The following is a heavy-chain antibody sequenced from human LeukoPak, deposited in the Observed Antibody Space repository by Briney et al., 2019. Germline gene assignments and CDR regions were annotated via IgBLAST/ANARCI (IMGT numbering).Heavy chain of an antibody. D-gene: IGHD6-19*01. V-gene: IGHV3-30*18. CDR1: GFTFSSYG. Sequence: GGSLRLSCAASGFTFSSYGMHWVRQAPGKGLEWVAVISYDGSNKYYADSVKSRFTISRDNSKNTLYLQMNSLRAEDTAAYYCAKDGGIAVATFDYWGQGTLVTVSS. CDR3: AKDGGIAVATFDY. J-gene: IGHJ4*02. CDR2: ISYDGSNK.